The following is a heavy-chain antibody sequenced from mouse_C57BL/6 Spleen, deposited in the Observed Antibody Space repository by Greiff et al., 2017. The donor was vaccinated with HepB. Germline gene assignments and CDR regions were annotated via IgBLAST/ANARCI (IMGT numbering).Heavy chain of an antibody. J-gene: IGHJ2*01. CDR2: IRLKSDNYAT. V-gene: IGHV6-3*01. CDR1: GFTFSNYW. D-gene: IGHD1-2*01. Sequence: EVKLVESGGGLVQPGGSMKLSCVASGFTFSNYWMNWVRQSPEKGLEWVAQIRLKSDNYATHYAESVKGRFTISRDDSKSSVYLQMNNLRAEDTGIYYCTGGTTAHFDYWGQGTTLTVSS. CDR3: TGGTTAHFDY.